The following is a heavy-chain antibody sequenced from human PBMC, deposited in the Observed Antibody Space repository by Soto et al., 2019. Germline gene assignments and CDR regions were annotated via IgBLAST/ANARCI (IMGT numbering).Heavy chain of an antibody. CDR2: IIPIFGTA. V-gene: IGHV1-69*13. D-gene: IGHD6-13*01. Sequence: GASVKVSCKASGGTFSSYAISWVRQAPGQGLEWMGEIIPIFGTANYAQKFQGRVTITADESTSTAYMELSSLRSEDTAVYYCASLIAAAGPPHSPRYYYGMDVWGQGTTVTVSS. CDR1: GGTFSSYA. CDR3: ASLIAAAGPPHSPRYYYGMDV. J-gene: IGHJ6*02.